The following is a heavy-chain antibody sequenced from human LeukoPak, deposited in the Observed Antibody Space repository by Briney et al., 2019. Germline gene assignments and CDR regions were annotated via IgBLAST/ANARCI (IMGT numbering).Heavy chain of an antibody. CDR1: GFTFSSYG. Sequence: GGSLRLSCAASGFTFSSYGMHWVRQAPGKGLEWVAVIWYDGSNKYYADSVKGRLTICRDNSKNTLYLQMNSLRAEDTAVYYCASLYDSSGYRVFDYWGQGTLVTVSS. V-gene: IGHV3-33*01. J-gene: IGHJ4*02. CDR2: IWYDGSNK. CDR3: ASLYDSSGYRVFDY. D-gene: IGHD3-22*01.